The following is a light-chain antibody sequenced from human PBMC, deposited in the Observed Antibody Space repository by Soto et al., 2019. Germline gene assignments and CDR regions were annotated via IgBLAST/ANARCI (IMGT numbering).Light chain of an antibody. CDR3: QSYDSSMSGVV. Sequence: QSVLTQPPSVSGAPGQRVTISSARGSSSIGAGYDVHWYHQVPGTAPKLLIYGNVDRPSGVPDRFSGSKSGTSASLAITGLQAGDEADYCCQSYDSSMSGVVFGGGTKVTVL. J-gene: IGLJ2*01. V-gene: IGLV1-40*01. CDR1: SSSIGAGYD. CDR2: GNV.